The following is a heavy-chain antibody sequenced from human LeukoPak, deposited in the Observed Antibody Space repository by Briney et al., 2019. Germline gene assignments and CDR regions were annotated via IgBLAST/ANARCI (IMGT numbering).Heavy chain of an antibody. J-gene: IGHJ4*02. V-gene: IGHV3-23*01. CDR3: AKDFAAEHYDFWSGPFDY. CDR2: ISGSGGST. Sequence: GGSLRLSCAASGFTFSSYAMSWVRQAPGKGLEWVSAISGSGGSTYYADSVKGRFTISRDNSKNTLYLQMNSLRAEDTAVYYCAKDFAAEHYDFWSGPFDYWGQGTLVTVSS. CDR1: GFTFSSYA. D-gene: IGHD3-3*01.